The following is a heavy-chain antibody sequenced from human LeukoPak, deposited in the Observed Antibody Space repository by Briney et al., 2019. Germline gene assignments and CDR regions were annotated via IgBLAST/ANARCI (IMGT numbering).Heavy chain of an antibody. J-gene: IGHJ4*02. D-gene: IGHD5-24*01. CDR1: GCTFTSYD. CDR2: MNPNSGNT. CDR3: AKEGGDGYDFYMVEKRGVFDY. V-gene: IGHV1-8*01. Sequence: ASVKVSCKASGCTFTSYDINWVRQATGQGLEWMGWMNPNSGNTGYAQKFQGRVTMTRNTSISTAYMELSSLRSEDTAVYYCAKEGGDGYDFYMVEKRGVFDYWGQGTLVTVSS.